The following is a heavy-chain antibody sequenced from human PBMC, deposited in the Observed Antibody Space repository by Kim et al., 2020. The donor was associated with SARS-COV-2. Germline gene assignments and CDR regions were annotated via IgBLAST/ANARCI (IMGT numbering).Heavy chain of an antibody. CDR1: GGSISSYC. CDR2: IYYSGST. J-gene: IGHJ3*02. V-gene: IGHV4-59*01. D-gene: IGHD3-10*01. Sequence: SETLSLTCTVSGGSISSYCWSWIRQPPGKGLEWIGYIYYSGSTNYNPSLKSRVTISVDTSKNQFSLKLSSVTAADTAVYYCARRAFGPLNSWSYYRPSDAFDIWGQGTMVTVSS. CDR3: ARRAFGPLNSWSYYRPSDAFDI.